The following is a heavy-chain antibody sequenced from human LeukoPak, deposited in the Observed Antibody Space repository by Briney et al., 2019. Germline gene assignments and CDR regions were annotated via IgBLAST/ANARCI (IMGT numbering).Heavy chain of an antibody. CDR2: INHSGST. CDR1: GGSFSGYY. D-gene: IGHD4-17*01. V-gene: IGHV4-34*01. CDR3: ARQMTVTIDY. J-gene: IGHJ4*02. Sequence: PSETLSLTCAVYGGSFSGYYWSWIRQPPGKGLEWIGEINHSGSTNYNPSLKSRVTISVDTSKNQFSLKLSSVTAADTAVYYCARQMTVTIDYWGQGTLVTVSS.